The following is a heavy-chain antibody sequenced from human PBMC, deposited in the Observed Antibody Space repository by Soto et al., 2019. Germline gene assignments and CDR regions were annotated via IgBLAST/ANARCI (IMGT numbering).Heavy chain of an antibody. Sequence: ESLSLACAVSGGSISSYYWSWIRQPPGKGLEWIGYIYYSGSTNYNPSLKSRVTISVDTSKNQFSLKLSSVTAADTAVYYCARDQRGYSYGYYGMDVWGQGTKVTVYS. V-gene: IGHV4-59*01. J-gene: IGHJ6*02. CDR3: ARDQRGYSYGYYGMDV. D-gene: IGHD5-18*01. CDR2: IYYSGST. CDR1: GGSISSYY.